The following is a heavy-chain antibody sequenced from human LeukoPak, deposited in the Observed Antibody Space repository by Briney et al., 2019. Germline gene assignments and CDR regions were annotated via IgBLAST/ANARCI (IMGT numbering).Heavy chain of an antibody. CDR1: GFTVSSNY. J-gene: IGHJ3*02. CDR2: INQDSSEK. CDR3: ARSGAGGAFDM. D-gene: IGHD3-10*01. V-gene: IGHV3-7*01. Sequence: GGSLRLSCAASGFTVSSNYMSWVRQAPGKGLEWVANINQDSSEKYYVDSVKGRFTISGDNAKNTLFLQMNSLTAEDTAVYYCARSGAGGAFDMWGRGTMVTVSS.